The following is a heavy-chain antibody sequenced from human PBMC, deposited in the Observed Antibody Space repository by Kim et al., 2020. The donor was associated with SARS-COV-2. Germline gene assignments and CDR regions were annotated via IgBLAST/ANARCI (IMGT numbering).Heavy chain of an antibody. J-gene: IGHJ4*02. Sequence: YYNPSLKSRVTISVDTSKNQFSLKLSSVTAADTAVYYCASTISSSWYFDYWGQGTLVTVSS. V-gene: IGHV4-39*01. CDR3: ASTISSSWYFDY. D-gene: IGHD6-13*01.